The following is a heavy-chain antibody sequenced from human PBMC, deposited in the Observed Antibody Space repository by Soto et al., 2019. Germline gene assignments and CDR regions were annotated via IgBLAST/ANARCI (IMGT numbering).Heavy chain of an antibody. V-gene: IGHV4-34*01. CDR1: VGSFSGYY. CDR2: INRSGST. J-gene: IGHJ5*02. CDR3: ARVKQLAPLGFAP. Sequence: SETLSLTCAVYVGSFSGYYWSRIRQPPGKGLEWIGAINRSGSTNYNPSLKSRVTISVDTSKNQFSLKLSSVTAADTAVYDCARVKQLAPLGFAPWGQGTLVTVSS. D-gene: IGHD6-6*01.